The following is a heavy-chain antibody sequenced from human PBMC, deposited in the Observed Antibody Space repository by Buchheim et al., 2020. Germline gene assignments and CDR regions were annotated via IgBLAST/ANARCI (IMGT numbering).Heavy chain of an antibody. D-gene: IGHD3-3*01. Sequence: VQLVESGGGLVGPGGSLTLSCATSGFTFHDHWMSWIRQAPGKGLEWIGHLFHGGSTNYNPSLRSRVTISVDTSKNQFSLKLTSVTAADSGIYYCARDNWGEFWSGYPHWGQGAL. CDR1: GFTFHDHW. V-gene: IGHV4-59*11. J-gene: IGHJ4*02. CDR3: ARDNWGEFWSGYPH. CDR2: LFHGGST.